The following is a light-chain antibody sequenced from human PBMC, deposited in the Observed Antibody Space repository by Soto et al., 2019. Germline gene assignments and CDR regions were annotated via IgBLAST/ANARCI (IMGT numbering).Light chain of an antibody. V-gene: IGKV3-15*01. Sequence: EIVMTQSAATLSVSPGERATLSCRASQSINSNLAWYQQKPGQAPRLLIYGASTRATGVPARFSGSGSGTEFTLTISSLQSEDFAVYYCQQYSNWWSFGQGTKVDIK. CDR3: QQYSNWWS. J-gene: IGKJ1*01. CDR1: QSINSN. CDR2: GAS.